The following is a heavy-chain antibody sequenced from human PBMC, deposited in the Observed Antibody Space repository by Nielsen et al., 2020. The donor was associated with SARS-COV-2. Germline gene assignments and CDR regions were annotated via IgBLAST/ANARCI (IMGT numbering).Heavy chain of an antibody. CDR3: ARAVYDFWSGYSNGNYYYMDV. CDR1: GFTFSSYS. V-gene: IGHV3-48*01. CDR2: ISSSSNII. J-gene: IGHJ6*03. Sequence: GESLKISCAASGFTFSSYSMNWVRQAPGKGLEWVSYISSSSNIIYYADSVKGRFTISRDNAKNSLYLQMNSLRAEDTAVYYCARAVYDFWSGYSNGNYYYMDVWGKGTTVTVSS. D-gene: IGHD3-3*01.